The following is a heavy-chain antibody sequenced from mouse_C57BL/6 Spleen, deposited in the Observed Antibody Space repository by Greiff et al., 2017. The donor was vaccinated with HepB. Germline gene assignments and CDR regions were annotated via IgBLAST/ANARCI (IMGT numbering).Heavy chain of an antibody. CDR3: ARIYYDFYYFDY. CDR1: GFTFSSYG. Sequence: EVKLMESGGDLVKPGGSLKLSCAASGFTFSSYGMSWVRQTPDKRLEWVATISSGGSYTYYPDSVKGRFTIPRDNAKNTLYLQMSSLKSEDTAMYYCARIYYDFYYFDYWGQGTTLTVSS. D-gene: IGHD2-4*01. J-gene: IGHJ2*01. V-gene: IGHV5-6*01. CDR2: ISSGGSYT.